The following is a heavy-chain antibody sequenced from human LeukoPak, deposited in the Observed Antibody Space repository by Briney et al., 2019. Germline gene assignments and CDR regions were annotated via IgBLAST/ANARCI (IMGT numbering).Heavy chain of an antibody. CDR3: ARDKVVGATHFDY. CDR1: GFTFSSYA. Sequence: GGSLRLSCAASGFTFSSYAMHWVRQAPGKGLEWVAVISYDGSNKYYADSVKGRFTISRDNSKNTLYLQMNSLRAEDTAVYYCARDKVVGATHFDYWGQGTLVTVSS. D-gene: IGHD1-26*01. V-gene: IGHV3-30*04. J-gene: IGHJ4*02. CDR2: ISYDGSNK.